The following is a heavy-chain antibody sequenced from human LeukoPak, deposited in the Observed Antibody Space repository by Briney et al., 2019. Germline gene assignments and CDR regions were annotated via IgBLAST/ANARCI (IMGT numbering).Heavy chain of an antibody. V-gene: IGHV4-61*01. Sequence: SETLSLTCTVSGGSVSSGSSYWTWIRQSPGKGLQWFGYIYHSGSTNYNPSLKSRVTISVDTSKNQFYLKLSSVTAADTAVYYCARDRSDGSGSYYNFDYWGQGTLVTVSS. J-gene: IGHJ4*02. CDR1: GGSVSSGSSY. D-gene: IGHD3-10*01. CDR2: IYHSGST. CDR3: ARDRSDGSGSYYNFDY.